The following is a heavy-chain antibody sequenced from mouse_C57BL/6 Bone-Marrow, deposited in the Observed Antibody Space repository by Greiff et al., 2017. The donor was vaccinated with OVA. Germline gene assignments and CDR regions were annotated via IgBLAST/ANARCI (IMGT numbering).Heavy chain of an antibody. Sequence: QVQLQQPGAELVKPGASVKMSCKASGYTFTSYWITWVKQRPGQGLEWIGDIYPGSGSTNYNEQFKSKATLTVDTSASTAYMQLSSLTSEASAVDYCASVDLSSDYWGQGTTLTVSS. J-gene: IGHJ2*01. D-gene: IGHD1-1*01. V-gene: IGHV1-55*01. CDR3: ASVDLSSDY. CDR2: IYPGSGST. CDR1: GYTFTSYW.